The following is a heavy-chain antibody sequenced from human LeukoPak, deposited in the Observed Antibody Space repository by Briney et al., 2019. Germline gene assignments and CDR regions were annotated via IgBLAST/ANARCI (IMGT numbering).Heavy chain of an antibody. V-gene: IGHV1-8*01. CDR2: MNPNSGNT. D-gene: IGHD6-6*01. Sequence: ASVKVSCKASGYTFTSYDINWVRQATGQGLEWMGWMNPNSGNTGYAQKFQGRVTMTRNTSISTAYVELSSLRSEDTAVYYCARTRIAARRSSWFDPWGQGTLVTVSS. CDR1: GYTFTSYD. CDR3: ARTRIAARRSSWFDP. J-gene: IGHJ5*02.